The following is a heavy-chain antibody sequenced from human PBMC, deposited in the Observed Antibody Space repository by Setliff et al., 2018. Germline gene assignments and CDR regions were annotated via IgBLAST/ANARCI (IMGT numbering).Heavy chain of an antibody. CDR3: ARTGTTYYYSCMDV. Sequence: SETLSLTCAVSGAAISTYHWSWLRQPPGKGLERIGYVSYGGSTKYNPSLESRVTISLDAPKNQFSLKLTSVTAADTAVYYCARTGTTYYYSCMDVWGKGTTVTVSS. CDR2: VSYGGST. CDR1: GAAISTYH. V-gene: IGHV4-59*08. J-gene: IGHJ6*03. D-gene: IGHD3-22*01.